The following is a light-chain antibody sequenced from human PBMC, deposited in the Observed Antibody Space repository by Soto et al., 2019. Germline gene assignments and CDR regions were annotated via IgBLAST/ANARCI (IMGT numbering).Light chain of an antibody. V-gene: IGLV2-14*01. J-gene: IGLJ3*02. CDR1: SNDVGGYNF. Sequence: QSALTQPASVSGSPGQSITISCTGTSNDVGGYNFVSWYQQHPGKAPKLMIYEVTNRPSGVSNRFSGSKSGNTASLTISGLQAEDEADYYCSSYTTSSTWVFGGGTKLPS. CDR2: EVT. CDR3: SSYTTSSTWV.